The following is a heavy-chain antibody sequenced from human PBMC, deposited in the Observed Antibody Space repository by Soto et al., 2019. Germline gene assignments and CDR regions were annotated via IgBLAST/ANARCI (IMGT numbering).Heavy chain of an antibody. CDR3: ARLRGSGGYSAYYFDS. CDR2: IHYSVST. CDR1: GSINSGGYY. J-gene: IGHJ4*02. D-gene: IGHD3-10*01. V-gene: IGHV4-31*03. Sequence: QVHLQESGPGLVRPSQTLSLTCTVSGSINSGGYYWSWVRQHPVKGLEWIGYIHYSVSTWYNPSLKSRISISVDTSKDQLSLKLSSVTVADTAVYYCARLRGSGGYSAYYFDSWGQGMLVIVSS.